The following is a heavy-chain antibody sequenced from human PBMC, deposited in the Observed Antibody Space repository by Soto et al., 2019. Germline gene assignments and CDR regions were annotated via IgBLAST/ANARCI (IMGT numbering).Heavy chain of an antibody. J-gene: IGHJ4*02. CDR3: ARRDTSGFLRYFDN. CDR1: GGTLSSFINYP. Sequence: QMQLVQSGAEVKKPGSSVKVSCKASGGTLSSFINYPINWVRQAPGQGLEWMGGIVPNVGTVNYAQKLQGRVTITADKSTGTADMEVSSLRSEDTALYYCARRDTSGFLRYFDNWGQGTLVTVSS. CDR2: IVPNVGTV. D-gene: IGHD3-3*01. V-gene: IGHV1-69*06.